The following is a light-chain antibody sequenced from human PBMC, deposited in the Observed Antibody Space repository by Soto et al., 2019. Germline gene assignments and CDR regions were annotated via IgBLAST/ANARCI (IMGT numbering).Light chain of an antibody. CDR3: QQRSKWPLT. V-gene: IGKV3-11*01. Sequence: EIVLTQSPATLSLSPGERATLSCRASQSVSSYIAWYQQKPGQAPRLLIYDASNRAPGIPARFSGSGSGTDFTLTISSLEPEDFAVYYCQQRSKWPLTFGGGTKV. CDR1: QSVSSY. J-gene: IGKJ4*01. CDR2: DAS.